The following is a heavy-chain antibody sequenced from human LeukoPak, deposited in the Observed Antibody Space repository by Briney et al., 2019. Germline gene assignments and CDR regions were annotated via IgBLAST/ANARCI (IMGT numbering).Heavy chain of an antibody. CDR3: TRDFWYCGGDCSTIDY. J-gene: IGHJ4*02. CDR1: GFTFGDYA. D-gene: IGHD2-21*02. V-gene: IGHV3-49*04. CDR2: IRSKAYGGTT. Sequence: PGRSLRLSCTASGFTFGDYAMSWVRQAPGKGVEWGGFIRSKAYGGTTEYAASVKGRFTISRDDSKSIAYLQMNSLKTEGTAAYYCTRDFWYCGGDCSTIDYWGQGTLVTVSS.